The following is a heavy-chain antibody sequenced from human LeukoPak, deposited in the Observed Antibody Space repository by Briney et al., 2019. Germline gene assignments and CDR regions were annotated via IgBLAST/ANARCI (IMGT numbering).Heavy chain of an antibody. CDR1: GLTFRIFP. CDR2: FGGSGVST. V-gene: IGHV3-23*01. CDR3: VRRGGSVAGKEGPGYYFDY. Sequence: PGGSPRVSCAATGLTFRIFPISCGRGAPGTRLDSVSAFGGSGVSTYYADSVKGRFTISRDNSKNTLYLQMNSLRAEDTAVYYCVRRGGSVAGKEGPGYYFDYWGQGTLVTVSS. J-gene: IGHJ4*02. D-gene: IGHD6-19*01.